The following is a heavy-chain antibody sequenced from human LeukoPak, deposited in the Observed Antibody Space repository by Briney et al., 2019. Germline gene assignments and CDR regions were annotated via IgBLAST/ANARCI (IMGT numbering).Heavy chain of an antibody. V-gene: IGHV3-30*02. J-gene: IGHJ4*02. CDR3: AKGRGKDGQNLFDY. Sequence: PGGSLRLSWAASGFTFSSYSMNWVRQAPGKGLEWVTFIRSDGSKTHYADSVKGRFTITRDNTKNTLYLQIANLRVDDTAVYYCAKGRGKDGQNLFDYWGQGTLITVSS. CDR1: GFTFSSYS. CDR2: IRSDGSKT. D-gene: IGHD5-24*01.